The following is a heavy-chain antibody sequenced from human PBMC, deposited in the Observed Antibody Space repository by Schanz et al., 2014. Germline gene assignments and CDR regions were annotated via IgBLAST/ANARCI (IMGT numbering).Heavy chain of an antibody. V-gene: IGHV1-18*01. J-gene: IGHJ4*02. CDR2: IGGSDGNT. CDR3: ARDFSAYVGNYFDY. CDR1: GYTFTRSG. D-gene: IGHD5-12*01. Sequence: QVHLVQSGAEVKKPGASVKVSCKASGYTFTRSGISWVRQAPGQGLEWMGWIGGSDGNTNFAQKFQGRVTMTTDTSTSTVYMELRSLTSDDSAVYYCARDFSAYVGNYFDYWGQGTLVTVSS.